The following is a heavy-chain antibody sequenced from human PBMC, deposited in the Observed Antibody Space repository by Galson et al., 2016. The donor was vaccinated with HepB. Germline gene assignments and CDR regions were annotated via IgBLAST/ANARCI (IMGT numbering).Heavy chain of an antibody. D-gene: IGHD6-6*01. J-gene: IGHJ6*02. CDR1: GFTFSNYG. CDR3: ARDGIPSPQDIGGRLPPPYYYGMDV. Sequence: LRLSCAASGFTFSNYGMHWVRQAPGKGLEWVALIWYDGSKKYYAESVRGRLTISRDNSKNTLDLQMNSLRAEDPAVYYCARDGIPSPQDIGGRLPPPYYYGMDVWGQGTAVTVSS. V-gene: IGHV3-33*01. CDR2: IWYDGSKK.